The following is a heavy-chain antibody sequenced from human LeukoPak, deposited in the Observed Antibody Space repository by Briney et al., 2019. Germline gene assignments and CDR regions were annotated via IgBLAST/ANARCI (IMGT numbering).Heavy chain of an antibody. CDR1: GFTFSSYR. Sequence: GGSLRLSCAASGFTFSSYRMHWVRQAPGKGLEWVAVIWYDGSNKYYADSVKGRFTISRDNSKNTLYLQMNSLRAEDTAVYSCARDNSGSYYYFDYWGQGTLVTVSS. V-gene: IGHV3-33*01. CDR3: ARDNSGSYYYFDY. D-gene: IGHD1-26*01. J-gene: IGHJ4*02. CDR2: IWYDGSNK.